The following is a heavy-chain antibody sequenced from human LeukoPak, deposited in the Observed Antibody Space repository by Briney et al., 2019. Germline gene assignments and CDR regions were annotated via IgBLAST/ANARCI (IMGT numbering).Heavy chain of an antibody. CDR3: AREILGGFNPGAY. Sequence: SETLSLTCTLSLDSTTSNFWIGVRQPPGKGREWIGEIHRSGSPNYNPSLQSRVTISIDRSRNQIVLELSSVTAADTAVYYCAREILGGFNPGAYWGQGILVTVSS. J-gene: IGHJ4*02. CDR1: LDSTTSNF. V-gene: IGHV4-4*02. D-gene: IGHD1-14*01. CDR2: IHRSGSP.